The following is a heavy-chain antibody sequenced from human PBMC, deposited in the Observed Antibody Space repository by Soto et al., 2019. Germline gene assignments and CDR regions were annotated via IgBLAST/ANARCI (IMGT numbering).Heavy chain of an antibody. J-gene: IGHJ3*01. Sequence: QVQLVQSGAEVKNPGDSVTVSCKAAGYEFDNYGISSVRQAPGQGLEWMGWISGDNDNTNSAENFRGRVAMMRATSTRIAYMGLESLRSDDTAVYYCARGLTRFGESTDPCDVWGQGTMVAVSS. CDR2: ISGDNDNT. D-gene: IGHD2-21*01. V-gene: IGHV1-18*01. CDR1: GYEFDNYG. CDR3: ARGLTRFGESTDPCDV.